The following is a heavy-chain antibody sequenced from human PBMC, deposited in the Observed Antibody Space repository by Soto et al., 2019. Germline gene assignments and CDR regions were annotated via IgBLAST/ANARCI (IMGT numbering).Heavy chain of an antibody. J-gene: IGHJ6*03. CDR3: ARATLTLKPPYYYYYMDV. CDR1: GYTFTSYN. CDR2: INPSGGST. D-gene: IGHD3-9*01. Sequence: ASEKVSCKASGYTFTSYNMHWVRQAPGQGLERMGIINPSGGSTSYAQKFQGRVTMTRNTSTSTAYMELSSLRSEDTAVYYCARATLTLKPPYYYYYMDVWGKGTTVTVSS. V-gene: IGHV1-46*01.